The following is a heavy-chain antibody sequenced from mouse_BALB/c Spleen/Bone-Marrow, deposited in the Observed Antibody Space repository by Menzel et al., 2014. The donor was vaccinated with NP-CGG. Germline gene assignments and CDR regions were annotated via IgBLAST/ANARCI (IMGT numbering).Heavy chain of an antibody. CDR1: GFTFSSYT. Sequence: EVTLVESGGGLVKPGGSLKLSCAASGFTFSSYTMSWVRQTPEKRLEWVAPITSGGSYTYYPDSVKGRFTISRDNAKNTLYLQMSSLKSEDTAMYYCTRDNGPFDYWGQGTTLTVSS. J-gene: IGHJ2*01. V-gene: IGHV5-6-4*01. CDR2: ITSGGSYT. CDR3: TRDNGPFDY. D-gene: IGHD1-2*01.